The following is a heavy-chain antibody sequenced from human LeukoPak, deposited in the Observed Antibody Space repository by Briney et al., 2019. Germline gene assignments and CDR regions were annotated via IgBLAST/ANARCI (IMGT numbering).Heavy chain of an antibody. J-gene: IGHJ4*02. CDR2: INHSGST. V-gene: IGHV4-34*01. CDR3: ARGRYYYGSGSYYNRENDN. CDR1: GGSFSGYY. Sequence: SETLSLTCAVYGGSFSGYYWSWIRQPPGKGLEWIGEINHSGSTNYNPSLKSRVTISVDTSKNQFSLKLSSVTAADTAVYYCARGRYYYGSGSYYNRENDNWGQGTLVTVSS. D-gene: IGHD3-10*01.